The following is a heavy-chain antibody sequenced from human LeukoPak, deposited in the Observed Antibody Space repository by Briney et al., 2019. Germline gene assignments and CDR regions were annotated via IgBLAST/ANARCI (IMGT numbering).Heavy chain of an antibody. Sequence: PSETLSLTCTVSGGSISSYYWSWIRQPPGKRLEWIGYIYHSGSTNYNSCLKSRVTISVDQSKNQFSLTLSSVTASDTAVYYCARHAAFAEYQSHLTHFDYWGPRTQVTVS. CDR3: ARHAAFAEYQSHLTHFDY. J-gene: IGHJ4*02. CDR1: GGSISSYY. D-gene: IGHD2-2*01. CDR2: IYHSGST. V-gene: IGHV4-59*08.